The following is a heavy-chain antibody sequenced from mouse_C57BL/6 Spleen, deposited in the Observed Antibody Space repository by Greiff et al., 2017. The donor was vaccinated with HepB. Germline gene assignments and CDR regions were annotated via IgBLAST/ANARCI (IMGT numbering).Heavy chain of an antibody. J-gene: IGHJ4*01. V-gene: IGHV5-17*01. CDR2: ISSGSSTI. CDR1: GFTFSDYG. Sequence: EVKLMESGGGLVKPGGSLKLSCAASGFTFSDYGMHWVRQAPEKGLEWVAYISSGSSTIYYADTVKGRFPISRDNAKNTLFLQMTSLMSEDTAMYYGARGFYYAMDYWGQGTSVTVSS. CDR3: ARGFYYAMDY.